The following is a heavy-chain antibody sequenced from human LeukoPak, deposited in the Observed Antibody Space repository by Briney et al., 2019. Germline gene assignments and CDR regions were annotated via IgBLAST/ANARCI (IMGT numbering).Heavy chain of an antibody. Sequence: SETLSLTCAVYGGSFSGYYWSWIRQPPGKGLEWIGGINHSGSTNYNPSLKSRVTISVDTSKNQFSLKLSSVTAADTAVYYCARDVIMGYNQGWFDPWGQGTLVTVSS. D-gene: IGHD1-26*01. CDR1: GGSFSGYY. J-gene: IGHJ5*02. V-gene: IGHV4-34*01. CDR2: INHSGST. CDR3: ARDVIMGYNQGWFDP.